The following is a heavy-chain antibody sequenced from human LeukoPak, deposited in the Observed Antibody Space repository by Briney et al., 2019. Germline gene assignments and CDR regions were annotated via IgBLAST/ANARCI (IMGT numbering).Heavy chain of an antibody. CDR3: VRDSYYYDSSAQRGWFDP. J-gene: IGHJ5*02. D-gene: IGHD3-22*01. V-gene: IGHV1-2*02. Sequence: ASVKVSCKASGYTFTGYYMHWVRQAPGQGLEWMGWINPDSGGTNYAQKFQGRVTMTRDTSISTAYMELSRLRSDDTAVYYCVRDSYYYDSSAQRGWFDPWGQGTLVTVSS. CDR1: GYTFTGYY. CDR2: INPDSGGT.